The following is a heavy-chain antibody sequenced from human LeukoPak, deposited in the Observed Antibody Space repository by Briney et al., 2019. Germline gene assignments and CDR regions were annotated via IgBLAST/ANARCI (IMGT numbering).Heavy chain of an antibody. CDR2: IIPIFGTA. CDR1: GGTFSSYA. V-gene: IGHV1-69*06. J-gene: IGHJ5*02. D-gene: IGHD1-7*01. CDR3: ARGLDWNYGVDWFDP. Sequence: VASVKVSCKASGGTFSSYAISWVRQAPGQGLEWMGGIIPIFGTANYAQKFQGRVTITADKSTSTAYMELSSLRSEDTAVYYCARGLDWNYGVDWFDPWGQGTLVTVSS.